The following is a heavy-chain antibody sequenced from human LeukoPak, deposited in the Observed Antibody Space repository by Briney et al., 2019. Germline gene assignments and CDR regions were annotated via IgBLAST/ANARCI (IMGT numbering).Heavy chain of an antibody. J-gene: IGHJ5*02. CDR1: GYSFTSYW. Sequence: GESLKISCKGSGYSFTSYWIGWVRQMPGKGLEWMGIIYPGDSDTRYSPSFQGQVTISADKSISTAYLQWSSLKASDTAMYYCARRAYCGGDCSNRFDPWGQGTLVTVSS. V-gene: IGHV5-51*01. D-gene: IGHD2-21*02. CDR2: IYPGDSDT. CDR3: ARRAYCGGDCSNRFDP.